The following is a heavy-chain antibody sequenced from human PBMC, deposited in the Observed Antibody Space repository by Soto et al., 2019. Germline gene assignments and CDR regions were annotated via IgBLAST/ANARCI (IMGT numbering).Heavy chain of an antibody. CDR1: GGTFSSYA. Sequence: QVQLVQSGAEVKKPGSSVKVSCKASGGTFSSYAISWVRQAPGQGLEWMGGIIAIFGTANYAQKFQGRVTTTADESTSTAYLELSSLRSEDTAGYYCARVEASSWSFSDCYYGMDVWGQGTTVTVSS. J-gene: IGHJ6*02. CDR2: IIAIFGTA. CDR3: ARVEASSWSFSDCYYGMDV. D-gene: IGHD6-13*01. V-gene: IGHV1-69*12.